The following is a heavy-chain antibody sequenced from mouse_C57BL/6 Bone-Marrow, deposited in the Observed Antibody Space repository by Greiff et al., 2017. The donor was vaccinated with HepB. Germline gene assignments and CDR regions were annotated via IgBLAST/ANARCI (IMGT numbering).Heavy chain of an antibody. V-gene: IGHV6-6*01. CDR2: IRNKANNHAT. CDR3: TSPQLGRRDYYAMDY. D-gene: IGHD4-1*02. Sequence: EVQLVESGGGLVQPGGSMKLSCAASGFTFSDAWMDWVRQSPEKGLEWVAEIRNKANNHATYYAESVKGRFTISRDDSKSSVYLQMNSLRAEDTGIYYGTSPQLGRRDYYAMDYWGQGTSVTVSS. CDR1: GFTFSDAW. J-gene: IGHJ4*01.